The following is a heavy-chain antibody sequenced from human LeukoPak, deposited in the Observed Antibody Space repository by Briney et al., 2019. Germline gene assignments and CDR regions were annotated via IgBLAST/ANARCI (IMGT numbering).Heavy chain of an antibody. Sequence: PGGSLRLSCVASQFIFTNYDMNWVRQAPGKGLEWVSYISSSSSTIYYADSVKGRFTISRDNSKNTLYLQMNSLRAEDTAVYYCAKSGYNRFDYWGQGTLVSVSS. CDR1: QFIFTNYD. CDR3: AKSGYNRFDY. CDR2: ISSSSSTI. D-gene: IGHD5-24*01. V-gene: IGHV3-48*01. J-gene: IGHJ4*02.